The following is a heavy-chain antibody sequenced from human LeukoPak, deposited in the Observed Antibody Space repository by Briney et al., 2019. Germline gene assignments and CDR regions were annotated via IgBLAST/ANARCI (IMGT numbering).Heavy chain of an antibody. J-gene: IGHJ4*02. V-gene: IGHV1-18*04. CDR2: ISAYSGNT. CDR1: GYTFTRYG. Sequence: ASVKVSCKASGYTFTRYGISWVRQAPGQGLEWMGWISAYSGNTNYAQKVQGRVTMTRDTSTSTAYMELRSLRSDDTAVYYGARVDKGGDYWGQGTLVTVSS. CDR3: ARVDKGGDY.